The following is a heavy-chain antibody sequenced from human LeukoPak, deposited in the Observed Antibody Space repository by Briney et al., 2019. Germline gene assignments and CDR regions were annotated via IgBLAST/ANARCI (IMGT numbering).Heavy chain of an antibody. D-gene: IGHD6-19*01. CDR1: GYTFTGYY. CDR3: ARQTIAVAPSYDS. CDR2: MNPNSGNT. J-gene: IGHJ5*01. Sequence: ASVKVSCTASGYTFTGYYMHWVRQAPGQGLEWMGWMNPNSGNTGYAQKFQGRVTMTRNTSISTAYMELSSLRSEDTAVYYCARQTIAVAPSYDSWGQGTLIIVSS. V-gene: IGHV1-8*02.